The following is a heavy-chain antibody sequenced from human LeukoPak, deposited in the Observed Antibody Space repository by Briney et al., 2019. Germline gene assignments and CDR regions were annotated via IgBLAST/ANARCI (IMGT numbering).Heavy chain of an antibody. J-gene: IGHJ4*02. D-gene: IGHD1-7*01. Sequence: GGSLRLSCAASGFTFTSYSMSWVRQAPGKGLEWVSGTSDRGDYAYYADSVKGRFTISRDSSKNTLFLQMNSLRAEDTALYFCARKAQYNGHYPLDYWGQGTLVTVSS. CDR1: GFTFTSYS. V-gene: IGHV3-23*01. CDR2: TSDRGDYA. CDR3: ARKAQYNGHYPLDY.